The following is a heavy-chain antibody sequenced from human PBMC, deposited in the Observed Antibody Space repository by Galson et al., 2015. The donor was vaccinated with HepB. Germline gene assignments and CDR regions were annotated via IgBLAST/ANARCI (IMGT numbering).Heavy chain of an antibody. D-gene: IGHD3-10*01. V-gene: IGHV6-1*01. CDR3: ARDTQRQTGALPRWEWFGDQNGYFDY. J-gene: IGHJ4*02. CDR2: TYYRSKWYN. Sequence: CAISGDSVSSNSAAWNWIRQSPSRGLEWLGRTYYRSKWYNDYAVSVKSRITINPDTSKNQFSLQLNSVTPEDTAVYYCARDTQRQTGALPRWEWFGDQNGYFDYWGQGTLVTVSS. CDR1: GDSVSSNSAA.